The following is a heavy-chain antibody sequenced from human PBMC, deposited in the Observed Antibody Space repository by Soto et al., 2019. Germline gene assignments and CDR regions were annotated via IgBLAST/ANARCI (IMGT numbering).Heavy chain of an antibody. CDR3: ASQTTVISLDY. CDR1: WGYISGFY. CDR2: IYYSGST. Sequence: VTLPVPWSVLWGYISGFYCRWIRQPPGKGLEWIGYIYYSGSTNYNPSLKSRVTISVDTSKNQFSLKLSSVTAADTAVYYCASQTTVISLDYWGQGTLVTVSS. J-gene: IGHJ4*02. V-gene: IGHV4-59*01. D-gene: IGHD4-17*01.